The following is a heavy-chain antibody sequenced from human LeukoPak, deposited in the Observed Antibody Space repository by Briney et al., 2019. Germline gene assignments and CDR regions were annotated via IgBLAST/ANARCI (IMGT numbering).Heavy chain of an antibody. Sequence: GGSLRLSCAASGFTFSSYGMSWVRQAPGKGLEWVSAISGSGGSTYYADSVKSRFTISRDNSKNTLYLQMNSLRAEDTAVYYCAKAKYNWKSDYYYYYYMDVWGKGTTVTISS. D-gene: IGHD1-1*01. V-gene: IGHV3-23*01. J-gene: IGHJ6*03. CDR2: ISGSGGST. CDR1: GFTFSSYG. CDR3: AKAKYNWKSDYYYYYYMDV.